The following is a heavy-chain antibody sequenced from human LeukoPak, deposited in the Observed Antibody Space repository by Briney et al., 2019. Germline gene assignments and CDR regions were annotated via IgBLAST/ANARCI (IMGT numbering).Heavy chain of an antibody. CDR2: ISSSSSTI. V-gene: IGHV3-48*04. CDR3: ARASYYYGPY. J-gene: IGHJ4*02. CDR1: GFTFSSYS. Sequence: GGSLRLSCAASGFTFSSYSMNWVRQAPGKGLEWVSYISSSSSTIYYADSVKGRFTTSRDNAKNSLYLQMNSLRAEDTAVYYCARASYYYGPYWGQGTLVTVSS. D-gene: IGHD3-10*01.